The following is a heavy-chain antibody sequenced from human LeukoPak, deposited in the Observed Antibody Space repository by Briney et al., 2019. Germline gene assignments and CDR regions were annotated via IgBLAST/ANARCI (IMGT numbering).Heavy chain of an antibody. Sequence: EASVKVSCKASGYTFTGYYMHWVRQAPGQGLEWMGWINPNSGGTNYAQKFQGRVTMTRDTSISTAYMELSRLRSDDTAVYYCARDVVPAAIPWFDPWGQGTLVTVSS. CDR1: GYTFTGYY. J-gene: IGHJ5*02. D-gene: IGHD2-2*01. CDR2: INPNSGGT. CDR3: ARDVVPAAIPWFDP. V-gene: IGHV1-2*02.